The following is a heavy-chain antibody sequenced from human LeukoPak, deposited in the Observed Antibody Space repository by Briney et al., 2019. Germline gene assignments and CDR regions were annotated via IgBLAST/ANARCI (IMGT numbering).Heavy chain of an antibody. CDR3: ASRGDPRSSGYYQATNYYGMDV. Sequence: PSETLSVTCGVYGGSVSGYYWNWIRQPPGNGLEWIGEINHSGSTSYNPSLKSRVTISLDTSKNQFSLKLRSVTAADTAVYYCASRGDPRSSGYYQATNYYGMDVWGQGTTVTVSS. CDR1: GGSVSGYY. J-gene: IGHJ6*02. V-gene: IGHV4-34*01. CDR2: INHSGST. D-gene: IGHD3-22*01.